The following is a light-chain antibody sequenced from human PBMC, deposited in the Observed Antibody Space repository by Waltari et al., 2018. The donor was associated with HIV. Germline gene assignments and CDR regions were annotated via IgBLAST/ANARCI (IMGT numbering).Light chain of an antibody. CDR1: QSVLYSSNNKSY. Sequence: DIVMTQSPDSLAVSLGERATIKCKSSQSVLYSSNNKSYLAWYQQKPGQYPKLLIYWAATRESGVPDRFSGSGSGTDFSLTISGLQAEDVAAYYCQQYYSSPRTFGQGTKVEIK. CDR3: QQYYSSPRT. V-gene: IGKV4-1*01. CDR2: WAA. J-gene: IGKJ1*01.